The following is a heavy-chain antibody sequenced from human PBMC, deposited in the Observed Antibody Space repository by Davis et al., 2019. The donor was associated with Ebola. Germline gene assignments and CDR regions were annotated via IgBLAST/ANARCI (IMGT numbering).Heavy chain of an antibody. CDR2: IKQDGSEK. D-gene: IGHD1-7*01. V-gene: IGHV3-7*01. J-gene: IGHJ4*02. CDR1: GFTFSSYW. Sequence: GESLKISCAASGFTFSSYWMSWVRQAPGKGLEWVANIKQDGSEKYYVDSVKGRFTISRDNAKNSLYLQMNSLRAEDTAVYYCARDLRRGTNWGQGTLVTVSS. CDR3: ARDLRRGTN.